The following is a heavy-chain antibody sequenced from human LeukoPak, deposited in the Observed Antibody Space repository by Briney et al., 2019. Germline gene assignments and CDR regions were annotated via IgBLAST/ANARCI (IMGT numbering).Heavy chain of an antibody. CDR3: ARGLSSGWYVASDY. CDR2: IYYSGST. Sequence: SETLSLTCTVSGGSISNYYWGWIRQPPGKGLEWIGHIYYSGSTKYNLSLKSRVTISIDTSKNQFSLKLSSVIAADPAVYYCARGLSSGWYVASDYWGKGTLVTVSS. V-gene: IGHV4-59*01. J-gene: IGHJ4*02. D-gene: IGHD6-19*01. CDR1: GGSISNYY.